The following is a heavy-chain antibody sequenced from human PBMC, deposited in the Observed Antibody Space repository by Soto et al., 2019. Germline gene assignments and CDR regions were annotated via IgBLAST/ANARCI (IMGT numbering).Heavy chain of an antibody. J-gene: IGHJ4*02. Sequence: QVQLVQSGAEVKKPGSSVKVSCKASGGSFSSFSITWVRQAPRQGLDWMGGTIPNFGTANYAQKFQDRLTPTAGHKTRPGYKEVERPGSEGTAVYFCARGWGHSDNCGYYMYFYDWGQGT. CDR1: GGSFSSFS. D-gene: IGHD3-22*01. CDR3: ARGWGHSDNCGYYMYFYD. V-gene: IGHV1-69*01. CDR2: TIPNFGTA.